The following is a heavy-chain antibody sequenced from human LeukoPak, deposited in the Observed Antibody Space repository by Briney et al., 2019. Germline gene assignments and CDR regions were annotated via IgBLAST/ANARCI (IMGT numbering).Heavy chain of an antibody. CDR2: INHSGST. CDR3: ARGVVVTRGFDY. D-gene: IGHD4-23*01. Sequence: SETLSLTCAVYGGSFSGYYWSWLRQPPGKGLEWIGEINHSGSTNYNPSLKSRVTISVDTSKNQSSLKLSSVTAADTAVYYCARGVVVTRGFDYWGQGTLVTVSS. CDR1: GGSFSGYY. V-gene: IGHV4-34*01. J-gene: IGHJ4*02.